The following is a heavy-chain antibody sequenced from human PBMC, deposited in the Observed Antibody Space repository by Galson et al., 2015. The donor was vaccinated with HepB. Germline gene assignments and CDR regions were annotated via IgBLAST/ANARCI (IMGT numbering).Heavy chain of an antibody. D-gene: IGHD6-19*01. Sequence: SLRLSCAASGFTFSSYGMHWVRQAPGKGLEWVAVISYDGSNKYYADSVKGRFTISRDNSKNTLYLQMNSLRAEDTAVYYCAKSESGRVGGIAVAAPRYFDYWGQGTLVTVSS. CDR3: AKSESGRVGGIAVAAPRYFDY. CDR1: GFTFSSYG. CDR2: ISYDGSNK. J-gene: IGHJ4*02. V-gene: IGHV3-30*18.